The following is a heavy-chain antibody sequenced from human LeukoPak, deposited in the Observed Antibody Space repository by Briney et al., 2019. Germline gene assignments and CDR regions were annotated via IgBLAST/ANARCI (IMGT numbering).Heavy chain of an antibody. V-gene: IGHV4-38-2*02. CDR3: ARDEGSIAS. CDR1: GYSISSGYY. CDR2: IYHSGRT. J-gene: IGHJ5*02. Sequence: PSETLSLTCTVSGYSISSGYYWGWIRQPPGKGLEWIGSIYHSGRTFYNPSLKSRVTISVDTSKNQFSLKLTSVTAADTAVYYCARDEGSIASWGQGTLVTVSS. D-gene: IGHD2/OR15-2a*01.